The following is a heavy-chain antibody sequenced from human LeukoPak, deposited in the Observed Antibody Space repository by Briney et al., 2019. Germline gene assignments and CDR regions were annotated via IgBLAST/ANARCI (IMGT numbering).Heavy chain of an antibody. CDR1: EFTFRNSW. Sequence: GGSLRLSCAASEFTFRNSWMTWVRQPPGKGLERVANIKEDGSEKYYVDSVKGRFTISRDNAKNSVYLEMNSLRAEDTAVYYCVRDRGWQQFDYWGQGTLVTVSS. CDR3: VRDRGWQQFDY. CDR2: IKEDGSEK. D-gene: IGHD5-24*01. V-gene: IGHV3-7*01. J-gene: IGHJ4*02.